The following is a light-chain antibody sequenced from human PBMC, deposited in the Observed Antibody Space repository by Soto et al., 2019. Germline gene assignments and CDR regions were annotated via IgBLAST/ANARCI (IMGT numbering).Light chain of an antibody. J-gene: IGKJ1*01. V-gene: IGKV3-15*01. CDR2: NVS. CDR3: QEYNTLNT. CDR1: QNVNSN. Sequence: EIAMTQSPATLSVSPEQRATLSCRASQNVNSNLAWYQQKPGHAPSLLMYNVSTRATGFPARLSGSGSGTEFTLTISSLQSEDSAIYYCQEYNTLNTFGQGTKVDIK.